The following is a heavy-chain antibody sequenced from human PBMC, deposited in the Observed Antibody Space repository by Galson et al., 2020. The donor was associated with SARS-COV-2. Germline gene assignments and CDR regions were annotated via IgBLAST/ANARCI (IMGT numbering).Heavy chain of an antibody. CDR1: GFTFSSYS. D-gene: IGHD6-13*01. CDR3: ARDGKQLRYYYYYMDV. Sequence: GGSLRLSCAASGFTFSSYSMNWVRQAPGKGLEWVSYISSSSSTIYYADSVKGRFTISRDNAKNSLYLQMNSLRDEDTAVYYCARDGKQLRYYYYYMDVWGKGTTVTVSS. J-gene: IGHJ6*03. V-gene: IGHV3-48*02. CDR2: ISSSSSTI.